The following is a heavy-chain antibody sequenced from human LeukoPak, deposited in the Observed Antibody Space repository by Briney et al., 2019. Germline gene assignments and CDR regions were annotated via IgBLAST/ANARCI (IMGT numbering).Heavy chain of an antibody. V-gene: IGHV3-30-3*01. CDR2: ISYDGSNK. D-gene: IGHD6-13*01. CDR3: ATPLEAAAGIFDY. CDR1: GFTFSSYA. J-gene: IGHJ4*02. Sequence: GGSLRLSCAASGFTFSSYAMPWVRQAPGKGLEWVAVISYDGSNKYYADSVKGRFTISRDNSKNTLYLQMNSLRAEDTAVYYCATPLEAAAGIFDYWGQGTLVTVSS.